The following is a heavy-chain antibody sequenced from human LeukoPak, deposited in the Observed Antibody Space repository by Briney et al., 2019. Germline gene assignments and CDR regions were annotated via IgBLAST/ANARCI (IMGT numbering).Heavy chain of an antibody. CDR1: GFTFDDYA. D-gene: IGHD6-19*01. Sequence: GGSLRLSCAASGFTFDDYAMHWVRQAPGKGLEWVSGISWNSGSIGYADSVKGRFTISRDNAKSSLYLQMNSLRAEDTALYYCAKDRSSIAVAGNYFQHWGQGTLVTVSS. V-gene: IGHV3-9*01. CDR2: ISWNSGSI. CDR3: AKDRSSIAVAGNYFQH. J-gene: IGHJ1*01.